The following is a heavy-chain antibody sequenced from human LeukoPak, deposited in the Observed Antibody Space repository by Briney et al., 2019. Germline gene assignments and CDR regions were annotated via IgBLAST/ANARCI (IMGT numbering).Heavy chain of an antibody. CDR2: ISGSGGST. CDR1: GFTFSSYA. J-gene: IGHJ4*02. D-gene: IGHD6-19*01. Sequence: GGSLRLSWAASGFTFSSYAMSWVRKAPGKGLEWVSAISGSGGSTYYADSVKGPFTISSETSKNTLFLQMNRLRAEDTAVYYCAKDLVYPRTVVIIGRAVAGSTVVYWGQGTLVTVSS. V-gene: IGHV3-23*01. CDR3: AKDLVYPRTVVIIGRAVAGSTVVY.